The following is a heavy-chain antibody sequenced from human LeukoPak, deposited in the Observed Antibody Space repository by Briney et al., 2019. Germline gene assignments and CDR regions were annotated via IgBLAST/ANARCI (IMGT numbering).Heavy chain of an antibody. J-gene: IGHJ4*02. D-gene: IGHD3-10*01. Sequence: GGSLRLSCAASGFTFSSYWMHWVRQAPGKGLVWVSRIKSDGSSTSYADSVKGRFTISRDNVKNTLYLQTNSLRAEDTAVYYCARDSAMVWGVILDYWGQGTLVTVSS. CDR2: IKSDGSST. V-gene: IGHV3-74*01. CDR3: ARDSAMVWGVILDY. CDR1: GFTFSSYW.